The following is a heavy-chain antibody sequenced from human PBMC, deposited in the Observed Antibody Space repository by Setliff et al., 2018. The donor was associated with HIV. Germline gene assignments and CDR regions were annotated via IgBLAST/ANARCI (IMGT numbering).Heavy chain of an antibody. CDR2: ISGLGGGTI. V-gene: IGHV3-48*01. J-gene: IGHJ6*03. Sequence: GGSLRLSCAASGFTLSTYSMNWVRQAPGKGLEWVAYISGLGGGTIYYADSVRGRFTISRDDAEKSVYLQMNSLRAEDTAVYYCARAGVVEGYYYYYMDVWGKGTTVTVSS. CDR3: ARAGVVEGYYYYYMDV. D-gene: IGHD2-15*01. CDR1: GFTLSTYS.